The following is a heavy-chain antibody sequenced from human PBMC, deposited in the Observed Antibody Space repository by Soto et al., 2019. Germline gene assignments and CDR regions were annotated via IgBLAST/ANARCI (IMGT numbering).Heavy chain of an antibody. CDR3: ARAVGNCYYYGMDV. J-gene: IGHJ6*02. CDR1: GAPVSSHA. Sequence: SEKVSCKASGAPVSSHAISWLRQEPGQGLEWMGWIIPIFGTANYEQKFQGRVTITADESTSTAYMELSSLRSEDTAVYYCARAVGNCYYYGMDVWGQGTTVTVSS. V-gene: IGHV1-69*13. CDR2: IIPIFGTA.